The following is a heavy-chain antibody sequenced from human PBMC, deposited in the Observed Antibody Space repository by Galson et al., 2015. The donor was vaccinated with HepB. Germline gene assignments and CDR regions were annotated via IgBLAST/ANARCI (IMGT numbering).Heavy chain of an antibody. Sequence: SVKVSCKASGYTFTSYAMHWVRQAPGQRLEWMGWINAGSGNTKYSQKFQGRVTITRDTSASTAYMELSSLRSEDTAVYYCAMGYSSSWYGAEYFDYWGQGTLV. CDR3: AMGYSSSWYGAEYFDY. CDR1: GYTFTSYA. D-gene: IGHD6-13*01. V-gene: IGHV1-3*01. J-gene: IGHJ4*02. CDR2: INAGSGNT.